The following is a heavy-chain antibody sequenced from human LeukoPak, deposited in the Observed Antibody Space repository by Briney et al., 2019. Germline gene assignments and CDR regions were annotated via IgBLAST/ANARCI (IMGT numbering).Heavy chain of an antibody. J-gene: IGHJ3*02. V-gene: IGHV3-53*01. CDR2: IYSGGST. Sequence: PGGSLRLSCAASGFTVSSNYLSWVRQAPGKGLDWVSAIYSGGSTFDADSVKGRFIISRDNSKNTLSLQMNSLRAEDTAVYYCARQYAGDAFDIWGQGTLVTVSS. CDR1: GFTVSSNY. CDR3: ARQYAGDAFDI.